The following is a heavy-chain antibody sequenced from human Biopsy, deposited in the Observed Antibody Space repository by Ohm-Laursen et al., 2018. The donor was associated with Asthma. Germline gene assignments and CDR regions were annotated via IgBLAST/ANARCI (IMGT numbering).Heavy chain of an antibody. CDR2: IYSGGTS. CDR1: GFAVSRDH. J-gene: IGHJ4*02. Sequence: SLRLSCTAAGFAVSRDHMFWVRQAPGKGLEWVSVIYSGGTSHTADSVRGRFTISTDYSKNTLYLLLHSLRAEDTAVYYCSIGESSSWSHYYFAYWGQGPLVTVSS. D-gene: IGHD6-19*01. V-gene: IGHV3-53*01. CDR3: SIGESSSWSHYYFAY.